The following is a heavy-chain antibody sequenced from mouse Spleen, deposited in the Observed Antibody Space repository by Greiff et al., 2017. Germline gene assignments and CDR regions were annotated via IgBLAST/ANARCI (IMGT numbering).Heavy chain of an antibody. D-gene: IGHD2-1*01. CDR2: ISSGGGNT. CDR3: ARHRVYGTHWYFDV. CDR1: GFTFSSYA. Sequence: EVMLVESGGGLVKLGGSLKLSCAASGFTFSSYAMSWVRQTPEKRLEWVATISSGGGNTYYPDSVKGRFTISRDNAKNTLYLQMSSLKSEDTAMYYCARHRVYGTHWYFDVWGAGTTVTVSS. J-gene: IGHJ1*01. V-gene: IGHV5-9*01.